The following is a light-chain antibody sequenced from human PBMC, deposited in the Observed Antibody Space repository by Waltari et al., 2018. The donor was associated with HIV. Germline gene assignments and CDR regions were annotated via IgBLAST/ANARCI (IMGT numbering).Light chain of an antibody. CDR3: QQYNAWPL. CDR1: QSISSN. J-gene: IGKJ2*01. CDR2: GAS. Sequence: ELVMTQSPATLSVSPGERATLSCRASQSISSNLAWYQQKPGQVPRLLIYGASTRATSIPARFSGSGSGTEFTLTISSLQSEDFAVYYCQQYNAWPLFGQGTKLEIK. V-gene: IGKV3-15*01.